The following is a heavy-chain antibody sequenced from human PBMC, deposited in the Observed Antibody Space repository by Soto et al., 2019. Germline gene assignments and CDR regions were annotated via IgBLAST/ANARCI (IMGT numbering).Heavy chain of an antibody. J-gene: IGHJ6*02. CDR1: CYIFVNYG. Sequence: QVQLVQSGDEVKKPGASVKVSCKASCYIFVNYGIAWVRQAPGQGLEWMGWISPYTGNTHSATKIQGRLTMTTDTPXRTAYMDLGSLTSDDTAVYYCVMVDNYVTPTPQDVWGQGTTVTVSS. V-gene: IGHV1-18*01. D-gene: IGHD3-16*01. CDR2: ISPYTGNT. CDR3: VMVDNYVTPTPQDV.